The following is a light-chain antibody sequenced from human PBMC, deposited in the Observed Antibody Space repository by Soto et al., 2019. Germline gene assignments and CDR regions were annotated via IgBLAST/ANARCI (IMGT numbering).Light chain of an antibody. J-gene: IGLJ1*01. Sequence: QSALKQPPSVSGAPGQRVTISRTGSSSNIGAGYDVHWYQQLPGTAPKLLIYGNSNRPSGVPDRFSGSKSGTSASLAITGLQAEDEADYYCQSYDSSLSGYVFGTGTKVTVL. V-gene: IGLV1-40*01. CDR3: QSYDSSLSGYV. CDR1: SSNIGAGYD. CDR2: GNS.